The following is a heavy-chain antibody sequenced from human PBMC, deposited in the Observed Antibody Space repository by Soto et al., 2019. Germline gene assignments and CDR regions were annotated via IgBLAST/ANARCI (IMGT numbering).Heavy chain of an antibody. D-gene: IGHD3-10*01. Sequence: GESLKISCAASGFTFSDSAIHWVRQASGKGLEWVGRIRSKPNNYATQYGASVNGRFTISRDDSKNTAYLQMNSLETEDTAVYFCTRHQFGSRNNFDYWGQGTLVTVSS. J-gene: IGHJ4*02. V-gene: IGHV3-73*01. CDR2: IRSKPNNYAT. CDR1: GFTFSDSA. CDR3: TRHQFGSRNNFDY.